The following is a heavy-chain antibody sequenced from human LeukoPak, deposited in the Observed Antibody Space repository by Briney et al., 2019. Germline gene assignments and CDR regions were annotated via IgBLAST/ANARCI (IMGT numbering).Heavy chain of an antibody. CDR3: ARKYYDSSGMPHYYFDY. V-gene: IGHV3-23*01. Sequence: GGSLRLSCAASGFTFSSYGMSWVRQAPGKGLEWVSVISGSGGSTFYADSVKGRFTISRDNSKNTLYLQMNSLRAEDTALYYCARKYYDSSGMPHYYFDYWGQGTLVTVSS. D-gene: IGHD3-22*01. CDR2: ISGSGGST. J-gene: IGHJ4*02. CDR1: GFTFSSYG.